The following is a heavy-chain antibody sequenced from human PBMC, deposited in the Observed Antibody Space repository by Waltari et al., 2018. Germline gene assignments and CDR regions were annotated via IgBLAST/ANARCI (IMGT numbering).Heavy chain of an antibody. CDR2: IYHSGST. V-gene: IGHV4-59*01. CDR3: ARAKVGLGPGDDGSNYVQYFMDV. Sequence: QVRLQESGPGLVKPSETLSLTCTVSGDSINNYYWTWIRQPQGEGLEWVGCIYHSGSTNYNPSLTSRVTISLDRSKKQFSLNLTSLTSADTSLYYCARAKVGLGPGDDGSNYVQYFMDVWGTGTTVTVSS. CDR1: GDSINNYY. D-gene: IGHD1-7*01. J-gene: IGHJ6*03.